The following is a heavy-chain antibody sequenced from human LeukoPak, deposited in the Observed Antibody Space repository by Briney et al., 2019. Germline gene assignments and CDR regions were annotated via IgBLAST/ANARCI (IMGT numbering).Heavy chain of an antibody. CDR3: ARGGWLDSYYYMDV. D-gene: IGHD6-19*01. V-gene: IGHV4-30-2*01. CDR1: GASIDAAGYS. CDR2: IYHGGRT. J-gene: IGHJ6*03. Sequence: ASETLSLTCAVSGASIDAAGYSWNWIRQAPGKDLEWIGNIYHGGRTSYKSSLKSRVTISVDTSKNHFSLKLTSVTAADTAVYYCARGGWLDSYYYMDVWGKGTTVTVSS.